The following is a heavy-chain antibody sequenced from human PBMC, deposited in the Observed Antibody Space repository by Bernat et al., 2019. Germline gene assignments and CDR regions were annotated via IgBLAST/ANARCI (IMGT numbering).Heavy chain of an antibody. Sequence: QMLLVESGGGVVQPGGSLRLSCAASGFTFSSYGMHWVRQAPGKGLEWVALIWSDGSKKYYVDSVKGRFTISRDNFDNTLFLQMNSLRAEDTAVYYCAKDGGSYWNCDYWGQGTLVTVSS. CDR2: IWSDGSKK. V-gene: IGHV3-30*02. J-gene: IGHJ4*02. CDR3: AKDGGSYWNCDY. D-gene: IGHD1-26*01. CDR1: GFTFSSYG.